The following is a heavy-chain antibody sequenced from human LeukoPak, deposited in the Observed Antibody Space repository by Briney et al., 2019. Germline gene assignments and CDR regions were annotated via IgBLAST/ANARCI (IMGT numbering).Heavy chain of an antibody. CDR3: ARASNYDYVWGSSN. V-gene: IGHV4-31*03. CDR2: IYYSGST. Sequence: PQTLSLTCTVSGGSISSGGHYWSWIRQHPGKGLEWIGYIYYSGSTYYNPSLKSRVTISVDTSKNQFSLKLSSVTAADTAVYYCARASNYDYVWGSSNWGQGTLVTVSS. J-gene: IGHJ4*02. D-gene: IGHD3-16*01. CDR1: GGSISSGGHY.